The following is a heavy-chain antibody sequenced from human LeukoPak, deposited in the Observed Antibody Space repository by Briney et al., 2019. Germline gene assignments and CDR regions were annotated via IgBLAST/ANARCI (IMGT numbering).Heavy chain of an antibody. J-gene: IGHJ3*02. D-gene: IGHD6-19*01. Sequence: SVTVSFKASGGTFSIYAISWVRQAPGQGLEWMGGIIPIFGTANYAQKFQGRVTITADESTSTAYMELSSLRSEDTAVYYCARGSEYSSGWYDAFDIWGQGTMVTVSS. CDR3: ARGSEYSSGWYDAFDI. V-gene: IGHV1-69*13. CDR1: GGTFSIYA. CDR2: IIPIFGTA.